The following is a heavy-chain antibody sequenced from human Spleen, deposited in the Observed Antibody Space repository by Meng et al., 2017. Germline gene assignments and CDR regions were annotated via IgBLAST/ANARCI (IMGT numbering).Heavy chain of an antibody. CDR3: AKFLAVSGSYYFDY. D-gene: IGHD1-26*01. CDR1: TVSICGCGHY. CDR2: IYYRGSA. J-gene: IGHJ4*02. Sequence: LHVAGPGRLRPSPTLSPTCTGSTVSICGCGHYGSWTRQHPGKVLWWIGYIYYRGSAYNNPSLNCLITISVDTSKNQFPLKLSSVTAADTAVYYCAKFLAVSGSYYFDYWGQGTLVTVSS. V-gene: IGHV4-31*01.